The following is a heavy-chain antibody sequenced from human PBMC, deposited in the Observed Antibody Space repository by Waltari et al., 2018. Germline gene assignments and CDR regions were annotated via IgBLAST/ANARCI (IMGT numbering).Heavy chain of an antibody. V-gene: IGHV1-3*03. CDR3: AREWAAAGSYAFDI. CDR1: GYSFTRYA. D-gene: IGHD6-13*01. J-gene: IGHJ3*02. CDR2: INAANGNT. Sequence: QVQLVQSGAEVQKPGASVKVSCKASGYSFTRYAMHWVRQAPGQRLEWMGWINAANGNTKYSEEFQGRVSITRDTFATTAYMELSSLRSEDMAVYYCAREWAAAGSYAFDIWGQGTMVTVSS.